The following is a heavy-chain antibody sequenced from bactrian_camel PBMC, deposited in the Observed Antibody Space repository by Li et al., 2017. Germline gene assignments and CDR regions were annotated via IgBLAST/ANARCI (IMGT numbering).Heavy chain of an antibody. V-gene: IGHV3S53*01. J-gene: IGHJ6*01. D-gene: IGHD3*01. CDR2: YCNDGTA. Sequence: VQLVESGGGSVQSGGSLRLSCIYVTGYCMAWFRQAQATPREVVAAYCNDGTASYADSVKGRFTISQDNAKNTVSLQMNSLKPEDTAVYYCAAGSPDTGWALTCNAWGQGTQVTVS. CDR1: TGYC. CDR3: AAGSPDTGWALTCNA.